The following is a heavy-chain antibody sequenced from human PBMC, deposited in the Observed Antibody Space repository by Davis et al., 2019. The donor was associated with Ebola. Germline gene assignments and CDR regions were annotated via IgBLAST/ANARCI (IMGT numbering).Heavy chain of an antibody. Sequence: ASVKVSCKASGYTFTSYAIHWVRQAPGQRLEWMEWINAGNGNTKYSQKFQGRVTITRDTSASTAYMELRSLRSDDTAVYYCARVTYYERFDPWGQGTLVTVSS. CDR1: GYTFTSYA. J-gene: IGHJ5*02. CDR3: ARVTYYERFDP. CDR2: INAGNGNT. D-gene: IGHD3-22*01. V-gene: IGHV1-3*01.